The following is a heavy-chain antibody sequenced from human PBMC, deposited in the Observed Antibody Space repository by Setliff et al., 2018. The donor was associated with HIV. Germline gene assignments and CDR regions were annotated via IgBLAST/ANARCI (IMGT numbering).Heavy chain of an antibody. J-gene: IGHJ6*02. CDR1: GYTFTSYG. Sequence: ASVKVSCKASGYTFTSYGISWVRQAPGQGLEWMGWISAYSGNTNYAQKLQGRVTMTRDTSISTAYMEVSRLRSDDTAVYYCAREDYYYYGMDVWGQGTTVTVSS. V-gene: IGHV1-18*01. CDR2: ISAYSGNT. CDR3: AREDYYYYGMDV.